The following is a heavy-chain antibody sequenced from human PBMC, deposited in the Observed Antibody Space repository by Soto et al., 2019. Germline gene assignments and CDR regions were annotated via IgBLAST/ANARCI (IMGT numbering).Heavy chain of an antibody. Sequence: QVQLQESGPGLVKPSGTLSLTCAVSGGSISNYNWWSWVRQPPGKGLEWIGEISHSGTTNYSPSLKSRVTMSVDKSKNQFSLKLSSVTAAVTAVYYCARLTGPHFDYWGQGALVTVSS. J-gene: IGHJ4*02. CDR3: ARLTGPHFDY. D-gene: IGHD1-20*01. CDR2: ISHSGTT. CDR1: GGSISNYNW. V-gene: IGHV4-4*02.